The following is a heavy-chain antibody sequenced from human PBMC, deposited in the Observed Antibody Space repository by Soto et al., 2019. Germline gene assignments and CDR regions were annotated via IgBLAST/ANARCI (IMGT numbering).Heavy chain of an antibody. CDR1: GGTFSSYA. CDR2: IIPIFGTA. Sequence: VKVSCKASGGTFSSYAISWVRQAPGQGLEWMGGIIPIFGTANYAQKFQGRVTITADESTSTAYMELSSLRSEDTAVYYCARDELNYYDSSGYYPHYYGMDVWGQGTTVTVSS. D-gene: IGHD3-22*01. CDR3: ARDELNYYDSSGYYPHYYGMDV. V-gene: IGHV1-69*13. J-gene: IGHJ6*02.